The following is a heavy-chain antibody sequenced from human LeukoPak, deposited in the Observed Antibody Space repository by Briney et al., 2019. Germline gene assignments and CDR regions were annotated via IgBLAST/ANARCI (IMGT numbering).Heavy chain of an antibody. D-gene: IGHD6-13*01. CDR3: ARAAAGKWGYNWFDP. V-gene: IGHV4-34*01. CDR1: GXSFSAYY. J-gene: IGHJ5*02. CDR2: INHSGIT. Sequence: SETLSLTCAVYGXSFSAYYWSWIRQPPGKGREWIGEINHSGITNYNPPLKSRVTISVDTSKNQFSLKLSSVTAADTAVYYCARAAAGKWGYNWFDPWGQGTLVTVSS.